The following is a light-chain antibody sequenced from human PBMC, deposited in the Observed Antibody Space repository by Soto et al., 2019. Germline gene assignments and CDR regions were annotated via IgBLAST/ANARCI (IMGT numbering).Light chain of an antibody. J-gene: IGKJ4*01. V-gene: IGKV3-11*01. Sequence: EVVLTQSPVTLSLSPGERATLSCRASQSFRGLLAWYQQKPGQAPRLLIYDAYNRATGIPARFSGSGSGTDFTLTISSLEPEDFAVYYCQQRSNWPLLSFGGGTKVEIK. CDR3: QQRSNWPLLS. CDR1: QSFRGL. CDR2: DAY.